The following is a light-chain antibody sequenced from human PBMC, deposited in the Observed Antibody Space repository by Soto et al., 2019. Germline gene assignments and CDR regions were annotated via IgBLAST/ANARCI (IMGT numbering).Light chain of an antibody. J-gene: IGKJ2*01. V-gene: IGKV1-39*01. CDR3: QQSYSTPQNT. CDR1: QSISSS. CDR2: AAS. Sequence: DLQMTQSPSSLSASVGDRVTITCRASQSISSSLNWYQQKPGKAPKLLIYAASSLQSGVPSRFSGSGSGTDFTLTISSLQPEDFATYYCQQSYSTPQNTFGQGTKLEIK.